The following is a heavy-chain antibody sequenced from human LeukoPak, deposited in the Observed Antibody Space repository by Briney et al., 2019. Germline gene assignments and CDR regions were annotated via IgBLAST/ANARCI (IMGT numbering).Heavy chain of an antibody. CDR2: ISSRHLTT. D-gene: IGHD4-17*01. CDR3: TKDPNGDYVGAFDP. V-gene: IGHV3-23*01. J-gene: IGHJ5*02. Sequence: PGGSLGLSCAVSGFTFSSFAMTWVRQAPGKGLEWVSSISSRHLTTYYTDSVKGRFTISRDNSKNTLYLQMNSLRAEDTAVYYCTKDPNGDYVGAFDPWGQGTLVTVSS. CDR1: GFTFSSFA.